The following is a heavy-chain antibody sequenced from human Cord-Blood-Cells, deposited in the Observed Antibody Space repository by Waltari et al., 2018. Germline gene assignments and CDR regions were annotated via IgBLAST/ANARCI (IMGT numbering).Heavy chain of an antibody. CDR3: TTYFSSGSYYFDY. V-gene: IGHV3-15*01. D-gene: IGHD1-26*01. CDR2: IKSKTDGGTT. J-gene: IGHJ4*02. CDR1: GFTFSNAW. Sequence: EVQLVESGGGLVKPGGSLRLSCAASGFTFSNAWMSWVRQAPGKGLEWVGRIKSKTDGGTTEYAAPVKGRFTISRDESKNTLYLQMNSLKTEDTAVYYCTTYFSSGSYYFDYWGQGTLVTVSS.